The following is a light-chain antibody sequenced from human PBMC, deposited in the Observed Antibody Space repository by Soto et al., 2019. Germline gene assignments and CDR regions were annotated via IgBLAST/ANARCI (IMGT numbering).Light chain of an antibody. Sequence: QSVLTQPPSASGTPGQRVTISCSGSSSNIGSNAVNWYQHLPGTAPKLLIYSHNQRPSGVPDRFSGSKSGTSASLAISGLQSEDEADYYCAAWDDSLNGYVFGTGTKGTVL. CDR3: AAWDDSLNGYV. CDR1: SSNIGSNA. CDR2: SHN. J-gene: IGLJ1*01. V-gene: IGLV1-44*01.